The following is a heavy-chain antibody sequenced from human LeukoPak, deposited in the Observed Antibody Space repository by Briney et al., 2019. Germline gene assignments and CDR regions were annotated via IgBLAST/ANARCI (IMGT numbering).Heavy chain of an antibody. Sequence: GGSLRLSCAASGFTSSSYAMSWVRQAPGKGLEWVSAISGSGGSTYYADSVKGRFTISRDNSKNTLYLQMNSLRAEDTAVYYYAKDGIVVASLIWGQGTMVTVSS. CDR1: GFTSSSYA. J-gene: IGHJ3*02. CDR2: ISGSGGST. V-gene: IGHV3-23*01. D-gene: IGHD3-22*01. CDR3: AKDGIVVASLI.